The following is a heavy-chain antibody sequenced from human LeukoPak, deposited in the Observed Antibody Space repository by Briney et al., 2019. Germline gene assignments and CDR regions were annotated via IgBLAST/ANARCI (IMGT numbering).Heavy chain of an antibody. CDR1: GYTFTGYY. CDR3: ARASILFYFDY. CDR2: INPNSGGT. J-gene: IGHJ4*02. V-gene: IGHV1-2*02. D-gene: IGHD2/OR15-2a*01. Sequence: GASVKVSCKASGYTFTGYYLHWVRQAPGQGLEWMGWINPNSGGTNYAQKFQGRVTMTRDTSISTAYMELSGLRSDDTAVYYCARASILFYFDYWGQGTLVTVSS.